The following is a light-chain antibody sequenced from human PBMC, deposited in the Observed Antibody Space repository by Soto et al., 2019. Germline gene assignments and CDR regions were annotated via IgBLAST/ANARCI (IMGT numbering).Light chain of an antibody. CDR3: QQLYSFPFT. V-gene: IGKV1-9*01. CDR2: DAS. CDR1: QGIRNY. J-gene: IGKJ5*01. Sequence: DMQLTQSPSFLSASVGDRVTITCRASQGIRNYLAWYQQKPGKAPKLLIYDASTLQGGVPSRFSGSGSGTEFTLTISSLLPEDFATYHCQQLYSFPFTFGQGTRLEIK.